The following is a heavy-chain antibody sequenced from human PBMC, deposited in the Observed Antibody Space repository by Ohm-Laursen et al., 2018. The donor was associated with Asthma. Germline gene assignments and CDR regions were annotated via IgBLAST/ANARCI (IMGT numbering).Heavy chain of an antibody. CDR1: GFTITNYW. V-gene: IGHV3-74*01. J-gene: IGHJ4*02. Sequence: GSLRLSCAASGFTITNYWMHWVRQAPGKGLVWASRINGDGGIKSYAASVKGRFTISRDDAKNTVYLQMNSLRVDDTAVYYCAYEFGGSGDYWGQGTLVTVSS. CDR2: INGDGGIK. D-gene: IGHD3-10*01. CDR3: AYEFGGSGDY.